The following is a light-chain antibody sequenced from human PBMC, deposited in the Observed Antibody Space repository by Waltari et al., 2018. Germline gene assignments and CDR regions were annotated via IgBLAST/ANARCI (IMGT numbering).Light chain of an antibody. CDR2: EVS. CDR1: SSDVGGYNY. J-gene: IGLJ1*01. Sequence: QSALTQPASVSGSPGQSITISCTGTSSDVGGYNYVSSYQQHPGKAPKLMIYEVSNRPSGVSNRFSGSKSGNTASLTISGLQAEDDADYYCSSYTSSSTYVFGTGTKVTVL. CDR3: SSYTSSSTYV. V-gene: IGLV2-14*01.